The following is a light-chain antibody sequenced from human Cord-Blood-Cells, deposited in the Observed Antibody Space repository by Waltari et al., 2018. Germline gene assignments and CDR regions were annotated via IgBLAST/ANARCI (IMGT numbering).Light chain of an antibody. CDR3: QQYGSSPMYT. CDR2: GAS. Sequence: EIVLTQSPGTLSLSPGERATLACRASQSFSSSYLAWYQQKPGQAPRLLIYGASSRATGIPDRFRGSGSGTDFTLTISRLEPEDFAVYYCQQYGSSPMYTFGQGTKLEIK. J-gene: IGKJ2*01. CDR1: QSFSSSY. V-gene: IGKV3-20*01.